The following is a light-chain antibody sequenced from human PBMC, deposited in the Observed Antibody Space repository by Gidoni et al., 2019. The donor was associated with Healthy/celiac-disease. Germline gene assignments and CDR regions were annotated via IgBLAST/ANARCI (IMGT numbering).Light chain of an antibody. CDR1: QSVSSY. J-gene: IGKJ4*01. Sequence: VSTQSPATLSLSPGERATISCRASQSVSSYLAWYQQKPGQAPRLLIYDASNRATGIPARFSGSGSGTDFTLTISSLEPEDFAVYYCQQRSNWPRLTFGGGTKVEIK. V-gene: IGKV3-11*01. CDR2: DAS. CDR3: QQRSNWPRLT.